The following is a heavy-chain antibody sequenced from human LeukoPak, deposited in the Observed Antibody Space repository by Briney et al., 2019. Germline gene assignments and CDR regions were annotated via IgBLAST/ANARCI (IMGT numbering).Heavy chain of an antibody. CDR2: INPSGGST. V-gene: IGHV1-46*01. Sequence: ASVKVSCKAFGYTFTTYYIHWVRQAPGQGLEWMGIINPSGGSTNYAQKFQGRVTMTRDTSTSTVYLELSSLRSEDTAVYYCTRGGEYSASPGVYWGQGTLVTVSS. J-gene: IGHJ4*02. D-gene: IGHD6-6*01. CDR3: TRGGEYSASPGVY. CDR1: GYTFTTYY.